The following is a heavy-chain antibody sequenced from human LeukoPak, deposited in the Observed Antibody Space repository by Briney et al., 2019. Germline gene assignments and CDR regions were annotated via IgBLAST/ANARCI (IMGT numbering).Heavy chain of an antibody. V-gene: IGHV3-21*01. CDR2: ISSSSSYI. Sequence: PGGSLRLSCAASGFTFNSYSMNWVRQAPGKGLEWVSSISSSSSYIYYADSVKGRFTISRDNAKNSLYLQMNSLRAEDTAVYYCATVPYSSGWPDAFDIWGQGTMVTVSS. CDR3: ATVPYSSGWPDAFDI. J-gene: IGHJ3*02. CDR1: GFTFNSYS. D-gene: IGHD6-19*01.